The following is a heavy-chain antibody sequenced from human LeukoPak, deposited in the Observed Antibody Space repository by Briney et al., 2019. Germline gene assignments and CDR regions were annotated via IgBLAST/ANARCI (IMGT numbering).Heavy chain of an antibody. Sequence: PSETLSLTCTVSSGSVSSYYWTWIRQPPGKGLEWLGYIYYSGSTNYNPSLKSRVTISVDTSKNQFSLKLSSVTAADTAVYYCASLRGYSGYDPFDYWGQGALVTVSS. V-gene: IGHV4-59*08. CDR1: SGSVSSYY. D-gene: IGHD5-12*01. CDR2: IYYSGST. CDR3: ASLRGYSGYDPFDY. J-gene: IGHJ4*02.